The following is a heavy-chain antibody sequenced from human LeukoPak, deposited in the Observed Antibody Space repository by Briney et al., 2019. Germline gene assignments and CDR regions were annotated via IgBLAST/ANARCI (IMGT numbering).Heavy chain of an antibody. Sequence: GMSLRLSCGASGFTFSSYWMHWVRQAPGKGLVWVSRINTDGTTTDHADSVKGRFTISRDNAKNTLYLQMNSLRAEDTAVYFCARDPWGYRAGVMDFWGLGTLVTVSP. CDR1: GFTFSSYW. D-gene: IGHD1-1*01. V-gene: IGHV3-74*01. J-gene: IGHJ4*02. CDR2: INTDGTTT. CDR3: ARDPWGYRAGVMDF.